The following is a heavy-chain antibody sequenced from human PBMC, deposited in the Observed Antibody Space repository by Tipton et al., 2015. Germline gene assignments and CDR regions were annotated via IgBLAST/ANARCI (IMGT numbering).Heavy chain of an antibody. CDR3: ARRPPPYNGILTGYHKITSTWGYGMDV. CDR2: ISYTGNT. V-gene: IGHV4-39*01. D-gene: IGHD3-9*01. CDR1: AGSISRSSYY. J-gene: IGHJ6*02. Sequence: TLSLTCTASAGSISRSSYYWGWIRQPPGKGLEWIGHISYTGNTYYNPSLKSRVSISVDTSKNQFSLKLSSVTAADTAVYYCARRPPPYNGILTGYHKITSTWGYGMDVWGQGTTVTVSS.